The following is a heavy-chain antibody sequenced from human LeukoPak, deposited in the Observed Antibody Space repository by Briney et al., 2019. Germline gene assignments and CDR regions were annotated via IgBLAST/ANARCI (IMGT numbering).Heavy chain of an antibody. CDR1: GFTFSSYS. V-gene: IGHV3-48*04. CDR2: ISSSSSTI. J-gene: IGHJ4*02. Sequence: GGSLRLSCAVSGFTFSSYSMNWVRQAPGKGLEWVSYISSSSSTIYYADSVKGRFTISRDNAKNTLHLQMNSLRAEDTAVYYCARDQLYCSGGTCFFEYWGQGTLVTVSS. D-gene: IGHD2-15*01. CDR3: ARDQLYCSGGTCFFEY.